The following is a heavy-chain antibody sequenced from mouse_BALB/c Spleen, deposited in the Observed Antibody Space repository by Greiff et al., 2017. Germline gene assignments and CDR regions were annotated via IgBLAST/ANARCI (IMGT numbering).Heavy chain of an antibody. CDR3: NAWLTGTGD. CDR1: GFNIKDYY. Sequence: VQLKESGAELVRSGASVKLSCTASGFNIKDYYMHWVKQRPEQGLEWIGWIDPENGDTEYAPKFQGKATMTADTSSNTAYLQLSSLTSEDTAVYYCNAWLTGTGDWGQGTTLTVSS. CDR2: IDPENGDT. J-gene: IGHJ2*01. D-gene: IGHD4-1*01. V-gene: IGHV14-4*02.